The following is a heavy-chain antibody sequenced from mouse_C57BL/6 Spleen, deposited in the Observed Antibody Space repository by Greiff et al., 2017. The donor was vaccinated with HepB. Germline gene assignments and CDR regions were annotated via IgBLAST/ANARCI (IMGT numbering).Heavy chain of an antibody. D-gene: IGHD1-1*01. CDR1: GYTFTSYW. CDR3: ARKVYRTTPLDY. CDR2: IYPGSGST. J-gene: IGHJ2*01. Sequence: HVRLQQPGAELVKPGASVKMSCKASGYTFTSYWITWVKQRPGQGLEWIGDIYPGSGSTNYNEKFKSKATLTVDTSSSTAYMQLSSLTSEDSAVYYCARKVYRTTPLDYWGQGTTLTVSS. V-gene: IGHV1-55*01.